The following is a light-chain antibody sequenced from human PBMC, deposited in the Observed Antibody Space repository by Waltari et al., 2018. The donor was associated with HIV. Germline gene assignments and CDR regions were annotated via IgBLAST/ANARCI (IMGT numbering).Light chain of an antibody. V-gene: IGKV1-9*01. CDR1: QGVGRY. Sequence: DIHSTQSPSFLSASVGDRVSISCRASQGVGRYLAWYQQKLGKAPKLLIYAASALQSGVPSRFSGSGSGTEFTLTISSLQPEDFATYYCQQLNGYPRTFGQGTKVERK. CDR3: QQLNGYPRT. CDR2: AAS. J-gene: IGKJ1*01.